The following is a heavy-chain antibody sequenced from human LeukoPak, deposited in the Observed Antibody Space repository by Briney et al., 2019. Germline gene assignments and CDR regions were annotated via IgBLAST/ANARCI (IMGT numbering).Heavy chain of an antibody. J-gene: IGHJ4*02. CDR2: IYSGGST. Sequence: GGSLRLSCAASGFTVSSNYMSWVRQAPGKGLEWVSVIYSGGSTYYADSVKGRFTISRDNSKNTLYLQMNSLRAEDTAVYYCARDRGRYFDWLFGIDYWGQGTLVTVSS. V-gene: IGHV3-66*01. CDR1: GFTVSSNY. CDR3: ARDRGRYFDWLFGIDY. D-gene: IGHD3-9*01.